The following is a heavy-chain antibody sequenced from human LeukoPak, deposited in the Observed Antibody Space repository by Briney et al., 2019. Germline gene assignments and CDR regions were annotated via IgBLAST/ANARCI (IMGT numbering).Heavy chain of an antibody. V-gene: IGHV3-23*01. J-gene: IGHJ6*02. CDR2: IGSDNKP. CDR3: ARELHYYVAMDV. Sequence: GGSLRLSCAASGFTFSAYAMTWVRQTPGQGLEWVSSIGSDNKPHYSESVKGRFAISRDNSKSVLFLQLNSLRAEDTALYYCARELHYYVAMDVWGQGTTVTVSS. D-gene: IGHD3-10*02. CDR1: GFTFSAYA.